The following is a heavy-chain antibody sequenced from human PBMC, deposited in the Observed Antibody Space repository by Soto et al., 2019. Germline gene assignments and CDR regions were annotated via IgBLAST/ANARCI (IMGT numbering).Heavy chain of an antibody. V-gene: IGHV4-31*03. J-gene: IGHJ5*01. CDR2: LSHPGNS. CDR3: ARGLYEPNWFDS. CDR1: GGSINSGGSF. D-gene: IGHD3-22*01. Sequence: QVQLQESGPGLVKPSQTLSLICTVSGGSINSGGSFWTWIRQHPGRAPEWIGYLSHPGNSYYNPSLKSRVLMSVDRSKNLLSLRLSSVTAADTAVYYCARGLYEPNWFDSWGQGTLVTVSS.